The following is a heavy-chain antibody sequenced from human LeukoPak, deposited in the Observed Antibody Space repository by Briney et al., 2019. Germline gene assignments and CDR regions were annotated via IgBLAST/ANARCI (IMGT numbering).Heavy chain of an antibody. CDR3: ARGRGPDYDYYYMDV. CDR2: IYTSGTT. V-gene: IGHV4-4*07. CDR1: GGSITSYY. Sequence: SETLSLICIVSGGSITSYYWSWIRQPPGKGLEWIGRIYTSGTTKYNPSLKSRVTISADTSKNQFSLRLSSVTAADTAVYYCARGRGPDYDYYYMDVWGKGTTVTVSS. J-gene: IGHJ6*03.